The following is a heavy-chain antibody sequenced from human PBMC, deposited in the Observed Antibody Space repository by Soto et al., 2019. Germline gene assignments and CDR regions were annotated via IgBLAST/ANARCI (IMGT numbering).Heavy chain of an antibody. CDR1: GYTFTSYG. J-gene: IGHJ4*02. V-gene: IGHV1-18*01. Sequence: QVQLVQSGAEVQKPGASVKVSCKASGYTFTSYGISWVRQAPGQGLEWMGWISAYNGNKKYAQKFQGRVTMTTDTSTSTSYMELRSLRSDDTAVYYCATDINLGLAAGWGQGTLVNVSS. CDR2: ISAYNGNK. CDR3: ATDINLGLAAG. D-gene: IGHD6-13*01.